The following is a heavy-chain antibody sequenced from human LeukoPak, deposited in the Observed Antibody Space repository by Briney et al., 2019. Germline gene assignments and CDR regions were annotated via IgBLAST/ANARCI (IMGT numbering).Heavy chain of an antibody. D-gene: IGHD6-19*01. J-gene: IGHJ4*02. CDR2: INRNDCSK. V-gene: IGHV3-20*04. CDR1: GWTFDDYG. CDR3: ARVGYSSGHYYFDY. Sequence: GVSLTLSCAAYGWTFDDYGMSWVRQAPGKGLEWVAGINRNDCSKGYADSVKGRFTISRDNAKNSLYLQMNSLRAEDTALYLCARVGYSSGHYYFDYWGQGTLVTVSS.